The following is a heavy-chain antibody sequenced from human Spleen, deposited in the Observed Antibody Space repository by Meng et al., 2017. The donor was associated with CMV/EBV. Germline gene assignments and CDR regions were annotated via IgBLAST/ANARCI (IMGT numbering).Heavy chain of an antibody. Sequence: SETLSLTCTVSGGSISSYYWSWIRQPPGKGLEWIGYIYYSGSTNYNPSLKSRVTISVDTSKNQFSLKLSSVTAADTAVYYCARSAGWGYGGNSGFDYWGQGTLVTVSS. CDR3: ARSAGWGYGGNSGFDY. D-gene: IGHD4-23*01. CDR1: GGSISSYY. CDR2: IYYSGST. J-gene: IGHJ4*02. V-gene: IGHV4-59*01.